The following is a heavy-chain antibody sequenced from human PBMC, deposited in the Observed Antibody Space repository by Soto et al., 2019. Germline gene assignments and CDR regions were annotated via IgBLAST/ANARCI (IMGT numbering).Heavy chain of an antibody. Sequence: ASVKVSCKASGGTFSSYAISWVRQAPGQGLEWMGGIIPIFGTANYAQKFQGRVTITADESTSTAYMELSSLRSEDTAVYYFARAGGVEMATISPYYYYGMDVCGQGTTVTVSS. CDR1: GGTFSSYA. CDR2: IIPIFGTA. CDR3: ARAGGVEMATISPYYYYGMDV. J-gene: IGHJ6*02. V-gene: IGHV1-69*13. D-gene: IGHD5-12*01.